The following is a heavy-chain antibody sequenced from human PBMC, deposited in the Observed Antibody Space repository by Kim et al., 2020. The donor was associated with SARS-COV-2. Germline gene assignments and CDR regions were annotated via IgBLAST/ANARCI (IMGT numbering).Heavy chain of an antibody. V-gene: IGHV3-23*01. CDR1: GFTFNTYA. D-gene: IGHD2-2*01. Sequence: GGSLRLSCAASGFTFNTYAMSWVRQAPGKGLEWVSTISSTGRDTSYTDSVKGRFTISRDNSKNTLYLQMNNLRAEDTAIYSCAKLCNSASCRDYWGQGT. CDR2: ISSTGRDT. CDR3: AKLCNSASCRDY. J-gene: IGHJ4*02.